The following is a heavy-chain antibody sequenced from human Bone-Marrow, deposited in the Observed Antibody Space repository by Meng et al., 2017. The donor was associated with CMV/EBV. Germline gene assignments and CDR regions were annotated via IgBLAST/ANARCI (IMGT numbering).Heavy chain of an antibody. J-gene: IGHJ3*01. CDR3: AHSLHVALRGFDV. CDR2: IYWNGDK. V-gene: IGHV2-5*01. D-gene: IGHD3-10*01. Sequence: SGPTLVKPTQTLTLTCTFSGSSLTTSGAAVGWIRQSPGKALEWLGVIYWNGDKRYSPSLRNRLTITKDTSSNQVVLTMTNMDPVDTATYYAAHSLHVALRGFDVWGQGTMVTVSS. CDR1: GSSLTTSGAA.